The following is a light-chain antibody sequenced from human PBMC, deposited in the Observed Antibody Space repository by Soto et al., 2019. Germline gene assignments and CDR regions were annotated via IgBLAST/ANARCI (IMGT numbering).Light chain of an antibody. V-gene: IGKV1-17*03. CDR1: QGISSY. Sequence: DIPLTHSPSAMSAFVAARVPITCRPSQGISSYLAWFQQKPGKVPKRLSYAASSLQSGVPSRLSGSGSGTEFTLTISSLQPEDFATYYCLQHNSYPRKFGQGTKV. CDR3: LQHNSYPRK. J-gene: IGKJ1*01. CDR2: AAS.